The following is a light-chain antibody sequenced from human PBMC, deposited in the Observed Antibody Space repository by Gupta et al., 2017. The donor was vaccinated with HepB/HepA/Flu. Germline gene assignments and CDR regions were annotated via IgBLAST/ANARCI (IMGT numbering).Light chain of an antibody. CDR2: DAS. CDR3: QQYDNLPS. CDR1: QDISDY. V-gene: IGKV1-33*01. J-gene: IGKJ3*01. Sequence: DIQMTQSPSSLSASVGDRVTITCQASQDISDYLNWYQQKPGKAPELLIYDASNLETGVPSRFSGSGSGTDFTFTINSLQPEDIGTYYCQQYDNLPSFGPGTKVHIK.